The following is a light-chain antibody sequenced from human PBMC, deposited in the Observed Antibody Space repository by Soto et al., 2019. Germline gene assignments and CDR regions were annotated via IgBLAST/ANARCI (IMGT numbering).Light chain of an antibody. CDR3: QQYDNTPWT. CDR1: QSVSSSY. CDR2: GAS. J-gene: IGKJ1*01. V-gene: IGKV3-20*01. Sequence: EIVLTQSPGTLSLSPGERVTLFCRASQSVSSSYLAWYQQKPGQAPRLLIYGASTRASGTPDRFSGSGSGTAFTGTAFTLTISGLEPEDSAVYYCQQYDNTPWTFGQGTKVEI.